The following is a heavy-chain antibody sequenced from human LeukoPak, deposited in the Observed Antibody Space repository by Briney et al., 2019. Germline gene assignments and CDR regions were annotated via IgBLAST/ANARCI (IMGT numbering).Heavy chain of an antibody. CDR1: GYTFTGYY. V-gene: IGHV1-2*02. D-gene: IGHD3-22*01. CDR3: ARYGYYYDSSGYYYIRY. CDR2: INPNSGGT. Sequence: ASVKVSCKASGYTFTGYYMHWVRQAPGQGLEWMGWINPNSGGTNYAQKLQGRVTMTTDTSTSTAYMELRSLRSDDTAVYYCARYGYYYDSSGYYYIRYWGQGTLVTVSS. J-gene: IGHJ4*02.